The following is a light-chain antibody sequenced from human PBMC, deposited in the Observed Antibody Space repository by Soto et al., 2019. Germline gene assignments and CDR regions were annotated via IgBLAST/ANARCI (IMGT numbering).Light chain of an antibody. CDR1: QGISSY. CDR3: QQYYSYPRT. Sequence: AIRMTQSPSSFSASTGDRVTITCRASQGISSYLAWYQQKPGKAPKLLIYAASTLQSGVPSRFSGSGSGTDFTLPISCLPSEHLATYYCQQYYSYPRTFGQGTKVEIK. J-gene: IGKJ1*01. CDR2: AAS. V-gene: IGKV1-8*01.